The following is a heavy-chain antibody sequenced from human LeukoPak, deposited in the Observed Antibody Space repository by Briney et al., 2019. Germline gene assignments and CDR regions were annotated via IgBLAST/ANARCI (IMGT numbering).Heavy chain of an antibody. D-gene: IGHD1-1*01. Sequence: EPGGSLRLSCAASGFTFSSYSMNWVRQAPGKGLEWVSPISSSSSYIYYADSVKGRFTISRDNAKNSLYLQMNSLRAEDTAVYYCARDNDWDDAFDIWGQGTMVTVSS. V-gene: IGHV3-21*01. CDR1: GFTFSSYS. J-gene: IGHJ3*02. CDR2: ISSSSSYI. CDR3: ARDNDWDDAFDI.